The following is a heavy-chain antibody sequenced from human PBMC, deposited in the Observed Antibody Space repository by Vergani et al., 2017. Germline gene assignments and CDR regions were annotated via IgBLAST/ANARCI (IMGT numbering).Heavy chain of an antibody. CDR2: IYYSGST. CDR1: GASIRSSYYY. CDR3: ARHSTVEWLVKLGWIDP. Sequence: QLQLQESGPGLVKPSATLSLTCSVSGASIRSSYYYWGWLRQPPGKGLEWIASIYYSGSTYYNPSLKSRVTISVDTSKNQFSLKLSSVTAADTAVYFCARHSTVEWLVKLGWIDPWGKGILVTVSS. D-gene: IGHD6-19*01. J-gene: IGHJ5*02. V-gene: IGHV4-39*01.